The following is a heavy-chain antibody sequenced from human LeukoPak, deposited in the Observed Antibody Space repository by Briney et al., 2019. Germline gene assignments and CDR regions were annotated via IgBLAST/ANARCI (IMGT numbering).Heavy chain of an antibody. V-gene: IGHV3-9*01. Sequence: GGSLRLSCAASGFTFDDYAMHWVRQAPGKGLEWVSGISWNSGSIGYADSVKGRFTISRDNAKNSLYLQMNSLRAEDTALYYCAKDGTGYYDSSGYVDYWGQGTLVTVSS. CDR3: AKDGTGYYDSSGYVDY. CDR2: ISWNSGSI. D-gene: IGHD3-22*01. CDR1: GFTFDDYA. J-gene: IGHJ4*02.